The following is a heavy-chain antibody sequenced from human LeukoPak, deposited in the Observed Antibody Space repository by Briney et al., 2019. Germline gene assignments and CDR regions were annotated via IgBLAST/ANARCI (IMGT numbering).Heavy chain of an antibody. CDR1: GFTFSSYS. V-gene: IGHV3-48*01. CDR3: ARDNSSGWSDLHYYGMDV. J-gene: IGHJ6*02. D-gene: IGHD6-19*01. Sequence: PGGSLRLSCAASGFTFSSYSMNWVRQAPGKGLEWISYISSGGSPTYYADSVKGRFVIPRDSAKNSLYLRMNSLRAEDTAVYYCARDNSSGWSDLHYYGMDVWGQGTTVIVSS. CDR2: ISSGGSPT.